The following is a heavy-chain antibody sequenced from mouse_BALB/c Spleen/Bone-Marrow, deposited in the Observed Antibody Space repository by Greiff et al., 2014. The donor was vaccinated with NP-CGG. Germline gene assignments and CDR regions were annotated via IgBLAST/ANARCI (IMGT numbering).Heavy chain of an antibody. V-gene: IGHV14-1*02. CDR2: IDPENGNT. J-gene: IGHJ4*01. Sequence: VQLQQSWAEILRPGALVKLSCQTSGFNIKDYNIQWGKQRPEKGLEWIGWIDPENGNTIYDPKFQGKASITADTSSNTAYLQLSSLTSEDTAVYYCARGDGYAMDYWGQGTSVTVSS. CDR3: ARGDGYAMDY. CDR1: GFNIKDYN.